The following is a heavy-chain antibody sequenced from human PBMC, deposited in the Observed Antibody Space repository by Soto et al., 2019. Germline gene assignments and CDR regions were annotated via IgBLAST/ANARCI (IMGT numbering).Heavy chain of an antibody. CDR3: VRHIVVPRTRGFDY. J-gene: IGHJ4*02. Sequence: QVHLQESGPGLVKPSGTLSLTCAVSGGSITTNWWSWVRQPPGKGLEWIGEIYHSGTTNYNPSLRGRVTISVYKSNNQFSLNLNSVTAADSAIYYCVRHIVVPRTRGFDYWGQGNLVTVSS. CDR2: IYHSGTT. D-gene: IGHD3-22*01. CDR1: GGSITTNW. V-gene: IGHV4-4*02.